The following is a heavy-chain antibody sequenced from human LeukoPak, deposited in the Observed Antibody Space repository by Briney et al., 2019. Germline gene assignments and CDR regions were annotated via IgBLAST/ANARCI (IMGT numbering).Heavy chain of an antibody. V-gene: IGHV1-69*05. Sequence: ASVKVSCKASGGTFSSYAISWVRQAPGQGLEWMGGIIPIFGTANYAQKFQGRVTITTDESTSTAYMELGSLRSEDTAVYYCARSREMATIWEFYYWGQGTLVTVSS. CDR1: GGTFSSYA. J-gene: IGHJ4*02. CDR3: ARSREMATIWEFYY. CDR2: IIPIFGTA. D-gene: IGHD5-24*01.